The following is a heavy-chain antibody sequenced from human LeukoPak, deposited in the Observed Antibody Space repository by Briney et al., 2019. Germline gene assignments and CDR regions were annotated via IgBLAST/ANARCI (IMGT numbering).Heavy chain of an antibody. V-gene: IGHV1-69*13. Sequence: ASVKVSCKASGYTFTSYYMHWVRQAPGQGLEWMGGIIPIFGTANYAQKFQGRVTITADESTSTAYMELSSLRSEDTAVYYCANPHYDKHPWGQGTLVTVSS. CDR3: ANPHYDKHP. CDR2: IIPIFGTA. CDR1: GYTFTSYY. J-gene: IGHJ5*02. D-gene: IGHD3-22*01.